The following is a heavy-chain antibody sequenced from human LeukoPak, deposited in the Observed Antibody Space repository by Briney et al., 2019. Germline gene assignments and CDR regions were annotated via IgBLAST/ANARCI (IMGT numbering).Heavy chain of an antibody. CDR1: GVSITGYY. CDR2: IDPSGYT. CDR3: ARDLLDGYTKRAFDI. Sequence: SESLSLTCGVHGVSITGYYWSWIRQSPGEALEWIGEIDPSGYTIYNPSLRSRVTMSVDTSRNQFSLKLSSVTAADTAIYYCARDLLDGYTKRAFDIWGQGTMVTVSS. V-gene: IGHV4-34*10. D-gene: IGHD5-24*01. J-gene: IGHJ3*02.